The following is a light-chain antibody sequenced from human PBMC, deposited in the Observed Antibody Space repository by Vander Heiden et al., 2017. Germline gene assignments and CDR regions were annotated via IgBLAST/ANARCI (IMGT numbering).Light chain of an antibody. CDR1: SSDVGGYNY. CDR3: SSYTSSSTWV. J-gene: IGLJ3*02. V-gene: IGLV2-14*01. CDR2: YVS. Sequence: QSALTQPASVSGSPGQSITISCTGTSSDVGGYNYVSWYQQHPGKSPKLLIYYVSNRPSGVSTRFSGSKSGNTASLTISGLQAEDEADYYCSSYTSSSTWVFGGGTKLTVL.